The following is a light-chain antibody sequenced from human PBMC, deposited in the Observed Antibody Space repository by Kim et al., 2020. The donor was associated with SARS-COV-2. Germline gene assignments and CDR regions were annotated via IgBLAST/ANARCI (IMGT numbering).Light chain of an antibody. V-gene: IGLV3-19*01. CDR2: GKN. CDR1: SLRSYY. Sequence: SSELTQDPAVSVALGQTVRITCQGDSLRSYYASWYQQKPGQAPVLVIYGKNNRPSGIPDRFSGSSSRNTASLTITGAQAEDEADYYCNSRDSSGNVFGGGTQLTVL. J-gene: IGLJ3*02. CDR3: NSRDSSGNV.